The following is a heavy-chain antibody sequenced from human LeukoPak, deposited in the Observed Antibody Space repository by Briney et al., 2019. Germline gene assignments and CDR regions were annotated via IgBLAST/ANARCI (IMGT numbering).Heavy chain of an antibody. CDR2: ISWNSDTI. CDR3: ARAFWSGYYIDY. V-gene: IGHV3-9*01. Sequence: GGSLRLSCAASGFTFDDYAMPWFRQAPGKGLEWVSRISWNSDTIGYADSVKGRFTISRDNAKNSLSLQMNSLRAEDTALYYCARAFWSGYYIDYWGQGTLVTVSS. J-gene: IGHJ4*02. CDR1: GFTFDDYA. D-gene: IGHD3-3*01.